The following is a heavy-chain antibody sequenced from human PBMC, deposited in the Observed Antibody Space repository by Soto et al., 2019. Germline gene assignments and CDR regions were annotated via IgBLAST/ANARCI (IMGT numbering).Heavy chain of an antibody. CDR2: ISSSSSYI. D-gene: IGHD5-12*01. CDR3: ARVSILEMATINFPVNGDYYYYGMDV. CDR1: GFTFSSYS. J-gene: IGHJ6*02. V-gene: IGHV3-21*01. Sequence: PGGSLRLSCAASGFTFSSYSMNWVRQAPGKGLEWVSSISSSSSYIYYADSVKGRFTISRDNAKNSLYLQMNSLRAEDTAVYYCARVSILEMATINFPVNGDYYYYGMDVWGQGTTVTVSS.